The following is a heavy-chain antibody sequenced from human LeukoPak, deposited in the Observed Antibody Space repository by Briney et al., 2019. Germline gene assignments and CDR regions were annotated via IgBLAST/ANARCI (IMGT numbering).Heavy chain of an antibody. V-gene: IGHV3-21*01. Sequence: PSETLSLTCSVSSDSISSSGYLWVWVRQAPGKGLEWVSAISKSGTYIKYADSVKGRFTVSRDNAKNSLFLQMNSLRVEDTAVYFCAREVLIVVEPAANTIDYWGQGTRVTVSS. CDR1: SDSISSSGYL. J-gene: IGHJ4*02. CDR3: AREVLIVVEPAANTIDY. CDR2: ISKSGTYI. D-gene: IGHD2-2*01.